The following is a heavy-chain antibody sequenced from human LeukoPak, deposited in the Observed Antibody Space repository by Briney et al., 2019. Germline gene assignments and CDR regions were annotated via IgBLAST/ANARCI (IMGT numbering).Heavy chain of an antibody. CDR3: ARGYGDYVAYFDY. V-gene: IGHV3-74*03. D-gene: IGHD4-17*01. CDR2: INGDGTNT. Sequence: GGSLRLSCTRSGLTFSSYWMHCVRQAPVKGLVWVSRINGDGTNTKYAISVKGGFTISRDKAKITLYLQRNSLRAEDTDVYYCARGYGDYVAYFDYWGQGTVVTVSS. J-gene: IGHJ4*02. CDR1: GLTFSSYW.